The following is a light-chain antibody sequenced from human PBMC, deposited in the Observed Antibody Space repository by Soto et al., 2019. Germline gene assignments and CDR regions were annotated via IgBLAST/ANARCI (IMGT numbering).Light chain of an antibody. J-gene: IGKJ1*01. CDR3: FQDYNYPRT. CDR2: ATS. V-gene: IGKV1-6*01. Sequence: AIQMTQSPSSLSASVGDRVTITCRASQGIRNDLGWYQQRPGKAPKLLIFATSSLQSGVPSRFSGSGSGTDFTRTISSLQPEDFATYYCFQDYNYPRTFGQGTKVEI. CDR1: QGIRND.